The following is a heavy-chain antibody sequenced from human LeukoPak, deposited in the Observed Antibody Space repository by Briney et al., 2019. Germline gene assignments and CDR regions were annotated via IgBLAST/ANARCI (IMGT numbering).Heavy chain of an antibody. CDR1: GGSISSYY. CDR2: IYYSGST. J-gene: IGHJ3*02. Sequence: KTSETLSLTCTVSGGSISSYYWSWIRQPPGKGLEWIGYIYYSGSTNYNPSLKSRVTISVDTSKNQFSLKLSSVTAADTAVYYCARVPVLRWSGELFPGAFDIWGQGTMVTVSS. CDR3: ARVPVLRWSGELFPGAFDI. D-gene: IGHD3-10*01. V-gene: IGHV4-59*01.